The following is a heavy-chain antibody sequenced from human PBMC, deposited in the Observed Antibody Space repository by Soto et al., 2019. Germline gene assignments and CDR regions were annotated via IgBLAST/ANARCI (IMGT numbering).Heavy chain of an antibody. CDR1: GGTFTTNS. J-gene: IGHJ4*02. CDR2: IIPVVGTT. Sequence: QVQLVQSGAEVKKPGSSVKVSCKASGGTFTTNSLNWVRQAPGQGLEWMGGIIPVVGTTKYAQKYQDRVTITGDKSTNTAYMELSSLRSDDTAVYYCARGLLYATTYFDYWGQGTPVTASS. V-gene: IGHV1-69*06. CDR3: ARGLLYATTYFDY. D-gene: IGHD2-8*01.